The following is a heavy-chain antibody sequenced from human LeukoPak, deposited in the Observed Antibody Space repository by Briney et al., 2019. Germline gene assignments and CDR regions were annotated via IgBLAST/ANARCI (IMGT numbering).Heavy chain of an antibody. J-gene: IGHJ4*02. Sequence: SETLSLTCTVSGGSISSSSYYWGWIRQPPGKGLEWIGSIYYSGSTYYNPSLKSRVTISVDTSKNQFSLKLSSVTAADTAVYYCAARGYRGYDSLLGSSDYWGQGTLFPVSS. CDR2: IYYSGST. D-gene: IGHD5-12*01. V-gene: IGHV4-39*01. CDR3: AARGYRGYDSLLGSSDY. CDR1: GGSISSSSYY.